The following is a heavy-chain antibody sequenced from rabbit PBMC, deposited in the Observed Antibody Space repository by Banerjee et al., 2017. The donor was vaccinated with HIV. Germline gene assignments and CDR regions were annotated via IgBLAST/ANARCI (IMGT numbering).Heavy chain of an antibody. CDR2: INTSSGNT. D-gene: IGHD4-1*01. CDR3: ARDSGWGDLNL. CDR1: GFSFTNKYV. V-gene: IGHV1S45*01. Sequence: QEQLEESGGDLVKPEGSLTLTCTASGFSFTNKYVMCWVRQAPGKGLEWIACINTSSGNTVYANWAKGRFTISKTSSTTVTLQMTSLTYADTATYFCARDSGWGDLNLWGQGTLVTVS. J-gene: IGHJ4*01.